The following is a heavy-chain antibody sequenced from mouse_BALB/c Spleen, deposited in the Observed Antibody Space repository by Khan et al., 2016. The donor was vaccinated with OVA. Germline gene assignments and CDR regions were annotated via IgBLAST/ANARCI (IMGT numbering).Heavy chain of an antibody. V-gene: IGHV1S29*02. Sequence: VQLQQSGPELVKPGASVRISCKASGYTFTDYNLDWVKQSHEKSLEWIGYIFPNNGGTGYNQKFKTKATLTVDNPSSQAYMELHSLTSEDSAIYYCARSGYGSFGFWGQGTLFTVSA. J-gene: IGHJ3*01. CDR1: GYTFTDYN. CDR2: IFPNNGGT. CDR3: ARSGYGSFGF. D-gene: IGHD1-1*01.